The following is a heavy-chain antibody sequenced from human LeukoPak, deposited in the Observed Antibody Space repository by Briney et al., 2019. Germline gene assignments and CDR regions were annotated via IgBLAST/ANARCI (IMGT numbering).Heavy chain of an antibody. CDR1: GFTFSTYI. CDR3: ARKALGSGNYYSDY. CDR2: ISTGSNTI. Sequence: PGGSLRLSCAASGFTFSTYIMNWVRQAPGKGLEWVSYISTGSNTIYYADSVRGRFTISRDNAKNSLYLQMNSLRDEDTAVYYCARKALGSGNYYSDYWGQGTLVTVSS. J-gene: IGHJ4*02. D-gene: IGHD1-26*01. V-gene: IGHV3-48*02.